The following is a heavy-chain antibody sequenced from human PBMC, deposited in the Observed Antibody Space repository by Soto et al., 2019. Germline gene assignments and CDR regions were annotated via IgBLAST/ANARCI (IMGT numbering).Heavy chain of an antibody. V-gene: IGHV4-59*01. D-gene: IGHD3-9*01. Sequence: SETLSLTCTVSCGSISSYYWSWIRQPPGKGLEWIGYVYYSGSTNYNPSLKSRVTISVDTSKNQFSLKLSSVTAADTAVYYCARMEVDWWFDPWGQGTLVTVSS. CDR1: CGSISSYY. J-gene: IGHJ5*02. CDR2: VYYSGST. CDR3: ARMEVDWWFDP.